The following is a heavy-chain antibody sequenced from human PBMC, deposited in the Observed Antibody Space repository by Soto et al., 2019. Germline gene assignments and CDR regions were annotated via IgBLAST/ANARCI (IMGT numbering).Heavy chain of an antibody. CDR3: VATYNWNDLQDDY. CDR1: GGSISSSSYY. V-gene: IGHV4-39*01. D-gene: IGHD1-20*01. J-gene: IGHJ4*02. Sequence: SETLSLTCTVSGGSISSSSYYWGWIRQPPGKGLEWIGSIYYSGSTYYNPSLKSRVTISVDTSKNQFSLKLSSVTAADTAVYYFVATYNWNDLQDDYWGQGTLVTVS. CDR2: IYYSGST.